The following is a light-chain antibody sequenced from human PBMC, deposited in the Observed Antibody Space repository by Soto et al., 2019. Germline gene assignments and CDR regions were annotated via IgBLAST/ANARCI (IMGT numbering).Light chain of an antibody. CDR2: GAS. J-gene: IGKJ4*01. Sequence: PGERATLSCRASENVRTLVDWYQQKPGQAPRLLIYGASTRATGIPDRFSGSGSGTDFTLTISRLEPEDFAVYYCQQYSSSPLTFGGGTKVDIK. CDR1: ENVRTL. CDR3: QQYSSSPLT. V-gene: IGKV3-20*01.